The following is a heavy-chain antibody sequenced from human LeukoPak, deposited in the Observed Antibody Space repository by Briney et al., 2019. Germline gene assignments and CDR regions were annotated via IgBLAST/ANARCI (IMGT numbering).Heavy chain of an antibody. V-gene: IGHV4-34*01. J-gene: IGHJ4*02. CDR2: INHSGST. CDR3: ARGGPNDYTDY. Sequence: SETLSLTCAVYGGSFSGHYWSWIRQPPGKGLEWIGEINHSGSTNYNPSLKSRVTISVDTSKNQFSLKLSSVTAADTAVYYCARGGPNDYTDYWGQGTLVTVSS. CDR1: GGSFSGHY.